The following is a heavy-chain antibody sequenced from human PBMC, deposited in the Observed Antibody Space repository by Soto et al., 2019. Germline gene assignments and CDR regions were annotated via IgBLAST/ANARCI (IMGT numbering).Heavy chain of an antibody. Sequence: GGSLRLSCAASGFTFSSYSMNWVRQAPGKGLEWVSSISSSSSYIYYADSVKGRFTISRDNAKNSLYLQMNSLRAEDTAVYYCAREVFVDTAMVIKSYGMDVWGQGTTVTVSS. CDR2: ISSSSSYI. V-gene: IGHV3-21*01. J-gene: IGHJ6*02. CDR1: GFTFSSYS. D-gene: IGHD5-18*01. CDR3: AREVFVDTAMVIKSYGMDV.